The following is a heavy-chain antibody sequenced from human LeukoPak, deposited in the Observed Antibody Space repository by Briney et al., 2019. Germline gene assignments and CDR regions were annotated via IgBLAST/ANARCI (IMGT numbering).Heavy chain of an antibody. J-gene: IGHJ3*02. CDR3: ASSVVPVI. CDR1: GFTFSSYA. CDR2: ISYDGSNK. D-gene: IGHD2-2*01. V-gene: IGHV3-30-3*01. Sequence: PGRSLRLSCAASGFTFSSYAMHWVRQAPGKGLEWVAVISYDGSNKYYADSVKGRFTISRDNSRNTLYLQMNSLRAEDTAVYYCASSVVPVIWGQGTMVTVSS.